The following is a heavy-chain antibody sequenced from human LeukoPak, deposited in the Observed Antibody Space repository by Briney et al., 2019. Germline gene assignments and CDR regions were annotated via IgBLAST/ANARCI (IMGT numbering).Heavy chain of an antibody. CDR1: GFSFSSNW. J-gene: IGHJ4*02. CDR3: ETGGFWFGG. CDR2: IKQDGSEK. V-gene: IGHV3-7*04. D-gene: IGHD3-10*01. Sequence: GGSLRLSCAASGFSFSSNWMSWVRQAPGKGLEWVANIKQDGSEKYYVDSVKGRFTISRDNAKNSLYLQMNSLRDEDTAVYYCETGGFWFGGWGQETRVSVSS.